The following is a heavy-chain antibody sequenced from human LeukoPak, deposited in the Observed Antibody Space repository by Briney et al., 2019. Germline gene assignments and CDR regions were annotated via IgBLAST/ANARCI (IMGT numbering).Heavy chain of an antibody. Sequence: GGSLRLSCAASGFTFCDYYMSWIHQAPGKGLECVSEISSSGSTIYYADSVKGRFTISRDNAKNSLYLQMNSLRAEDTAVYYCARLGRWLQLGYFQHWGQGTLVTVSS. V-gene: IGHV3-11*01. D-gene: IGHD5-24*01. CDR3: ARLGRWLQLGYFQH. J-gene: IGHJ1*01. CDR2: ISSSGSTI. CDR1: GFTFCDYY.